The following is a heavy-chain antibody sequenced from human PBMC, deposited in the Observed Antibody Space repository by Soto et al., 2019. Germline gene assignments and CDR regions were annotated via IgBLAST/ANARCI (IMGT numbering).Heavy chain of an antibody. V-gene: IGHV3-23*01. D-gene: IGHD2-2*01. CDR3: AKDRDYPRDQFHY. CDR1: GFTFTYYA. CDR2: ISANGQGI. Sequence: LRLSCTASGFTFTYYAFSWVRQAPGKGLEWASAISANGQGIYYADSVRGRFTISRDNSKNTVFLHMDSLRAEDTAVYYCAKDRDYPRDQFHYWGQGTLVTVSS. J-gene: IGHJ4*02.